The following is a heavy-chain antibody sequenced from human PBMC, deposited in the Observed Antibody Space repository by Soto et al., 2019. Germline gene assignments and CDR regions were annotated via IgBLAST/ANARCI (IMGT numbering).Heavy chain of an antibody. J-gene: IGHJ6*02. V-gene: IGHV3-30*18. Sequence: GGSLRLSCAASGFSFSTYGMHWVRQAPGKGLEWMAVISKDGSNKYYADSVKGRFTISRDNSKDTLFLQMNSLRGEDTAIYYCAKVIRADSTSSNFYYYSGMDVWGQGTTVTVSS. CDR1: GFSFSTYG. CDR2: ISKDGSNK. CDR3: AKVIRADSTSSNFYYYSGMDV. D-gene: IGHD6-6*01.